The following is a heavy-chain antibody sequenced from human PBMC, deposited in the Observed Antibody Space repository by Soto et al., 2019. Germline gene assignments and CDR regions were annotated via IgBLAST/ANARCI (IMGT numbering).Heavy chain of an antibody. CDR2: IYYSGST. D-gene: IGHD3-10*01. V-gene: IGHV4-59*08. CDR3: ARHVTMAPRYV. CDR1: GGSISSYY. J-gene: IGHJ4*02. Sequence: SEALSLSCTVSGGSISSYYWSWIRQPPGKGLEWIGYIYYSGSTNYNPSLKSRVTISVDTSKNQFSLKLSSVTAADTAVYYCARHVTMAPRYVWGQGTLVTVSS.